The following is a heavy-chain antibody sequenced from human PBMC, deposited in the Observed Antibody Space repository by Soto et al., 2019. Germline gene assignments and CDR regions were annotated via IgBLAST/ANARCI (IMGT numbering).Heavy chain of an antibody. V-gene: IGHV1-8*01. D-gene: IGHD6-19*01. CDR3: ARGLGWRDY. CDR1: GYSFTSYD. CDR2: MDPKTGNT. J-gene: IGHJ4*02. Sequence: ASVKVSCKASGYSFTSYDINWVRQATGQGLEWMGWMDPKTGNTDYGQKFQGRVTMTRNTSISTAYMELSSLTSEDTAVYYCARGLGWRDYWGQGTLVTVSS.